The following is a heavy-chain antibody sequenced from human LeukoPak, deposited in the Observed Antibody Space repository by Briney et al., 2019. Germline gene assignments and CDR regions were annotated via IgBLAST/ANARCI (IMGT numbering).Heavy chain of an antibody. V-gene: IGHV1-3*01. CDR3: AREWTCTGGTCYFFDF. D-gene: IGHD2-15*01. CDR2: INAANGNT. CDR1: GGTFSSYA. J-gene: IGHJ4*02. Sequence: GASVKVSCKASGGTFSSYAISWVRQAPGQRLEWMGWINAANGNTKYSQKFQGRVTITRDTSASTAYMELSSLRPEDTAVYYCAREWTCTGGTCYFFDFWGQGTPVTVSS.